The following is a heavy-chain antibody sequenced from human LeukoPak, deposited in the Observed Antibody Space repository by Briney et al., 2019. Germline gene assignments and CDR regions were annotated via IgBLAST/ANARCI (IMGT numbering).Heavy chain of an antibody. CDR3: AKDYYDSSALDY. V-gene: IGHV3-30*02. CDR2: IRYDGSNK. Sequence: GGSLRLSCAASGFTFSSYGMHWVRQAPGKGLEWVALIRYDGSNKYYADSAKGRFTISRDNSKNTLYLQMNRLRAEDTAVYYCAKDYYDSSALDYWGQGTLVTVSS. CDR1: GFTFSSYG. J-gene: IGHJ4*02. D-gene: IGHD3-22*01.